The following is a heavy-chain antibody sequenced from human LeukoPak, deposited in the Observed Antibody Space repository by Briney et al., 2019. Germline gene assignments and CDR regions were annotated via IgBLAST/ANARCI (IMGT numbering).Heavy chain of an antibody. J-gene: IGHJ4*02. CDR2: IQYDGSNE. Sequence: GGSLRLSCAASGFSFSRYGMHWVRQAPGKGLEWVAYIQYDGSNEQYANSVKGRFSISRDSSKNTLYLQMNSLRAEDTAVYYCAKDLEYSGAGTPGAFDFWGQGTLVTVSS. V-gene: IGHV3-30*02. CDR3: AKDLEYSGAGTPGAFDF. CDR1: GFSFSRYG. D-gene: IGHD3-10*01.